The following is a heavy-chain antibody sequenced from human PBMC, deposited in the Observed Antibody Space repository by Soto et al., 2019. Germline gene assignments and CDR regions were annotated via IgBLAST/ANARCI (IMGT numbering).Heavy chain of an antibody. Sequence: GASVKVSCKASGYTFTSYAMHWVRQAPGQRLEWMGWINAGNGNPKYSQKFQGRVTITRDTSASTAYMELSSLRSEDTAVYYCARGLNGYLHYFDYWGQGTPVTVSS. CDR2: INAGNGNP. CDR3: ARGLNGYLHYFDY. D-gene: IGHD5-18*01. V-gene: IGHV1-3*01. J-gene: IGHJ4*02. CDR1: GYTFTSYA.